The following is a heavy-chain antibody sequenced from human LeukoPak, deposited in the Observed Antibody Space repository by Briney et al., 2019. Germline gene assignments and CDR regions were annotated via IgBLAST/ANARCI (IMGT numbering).Heavy chain of an antibody. J-gene: IGHJ5*02. V-gene: IGHV3-11*06. CDR3: ARCWVGTLWFDP. Sequence: GGSLRLSCAASGFTFSDYYMSWIRQAPGKGLEWVSYISSSSSYTNYADSVKGRFTISRDNAKNSLYLQMNSLRAEDTAVYYCARCWVGTLWFDPWGQGTLVTVSS. CDR2: ISSSSSYT. CDR1: GFTFSDYY. D-gene: IGHD2-21*02.